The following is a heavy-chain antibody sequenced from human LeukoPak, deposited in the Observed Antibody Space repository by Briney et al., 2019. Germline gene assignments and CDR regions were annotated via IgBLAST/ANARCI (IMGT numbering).Heavy chain of an antibody. D-gene: IGHD1-7*01. CDR2: IYSGGNT. CDR1: GGSISSNY. Sequence: ETLSLTSTVSGGSISSNYMSWVRQAPGKGLEWVSVIYSGGNTYYADSVKGRFTVSRDNSKNTLYLQMNSLRAEDTAVYYCARDTLPAAYTGTLDYWGQGTLVTVSS. CDR3: ARDTLPAAYTGTLDY. V-gene: IGHV3-53*05. J-gene: IGHJ4*02.